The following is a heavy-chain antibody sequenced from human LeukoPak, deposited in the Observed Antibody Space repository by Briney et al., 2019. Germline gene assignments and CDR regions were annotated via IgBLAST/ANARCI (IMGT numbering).Heavy chain of an antibody. CDR3: ARRGSSGYYYIFDY. CDR1: GYTFTDFW. D-gene: IGHD3-22*01. J-gene: IGHJ4*02. CDR2: IEPGDSDI. Sequence: GEPLHTSSKSAGYTFTDFWTGGVRQISGKGREWMGIIEPGDSDIRYRPSFQGQVTISADKSISTAYLQWSSLKASDTAMYYCARRGSSGYYYIFDYWGQGTLPTASS. V-gene: IGHV5-51*02.